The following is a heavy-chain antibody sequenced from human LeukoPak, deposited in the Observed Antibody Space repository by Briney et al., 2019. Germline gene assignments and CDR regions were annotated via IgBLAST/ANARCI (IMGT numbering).Heavy chain of an antibody. J-gene: IGHJ4*02. V-gene: IGHV1-69*05. D-gene: IGHD3-22*01. CDR3: ARGDYYDSSGYPGY. Sequence: SVKVSCQASGGTFSSYAISWVRQAPGQGLEWMGRIIPIFGTANYAQKFQGRVTITTDESTSTAYMELSSLRSEDTAVYYCARGDYYDSSGYPGYWGQGTLVTVSS. CDR2: IIPIFGTA. CDR1: GGTFSSYA.